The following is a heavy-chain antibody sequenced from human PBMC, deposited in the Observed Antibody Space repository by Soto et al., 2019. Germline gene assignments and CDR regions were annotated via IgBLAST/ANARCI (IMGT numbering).Heavy chain of an antibody. CDR1: GYTFTSYG. D-gene: IGHD4-17*01. CDR3: ARDRWSTVTNDAFDI. Sequence: GASVKVSCKASGYTFTSYGISWVRQAPGQGLEWMGWISAYNGNTNYAQKLQGRVTMTTDTSTSTAYTELRSLRSDDTAVYYCARDRWSTVTNDAFDIWGQGTMVTVSS. J-gene: IGHJ3*02. CDR2: ISAYNGNT. V-gene: IGHV1-18*01.